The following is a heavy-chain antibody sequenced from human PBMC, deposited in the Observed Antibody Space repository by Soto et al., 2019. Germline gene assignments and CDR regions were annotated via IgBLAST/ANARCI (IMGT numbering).Heavy chain of an antibody. J-gene: IGHJ4*02. CDR1: TFTFSSYA. D-gene: IGHD4-17*01. CDR2: ISGSGGNT. Sequence: GGSLRLSCAASTFTFSSYAMNWVRQAPGKGLEWVSAISGSGGNTYYADSVKGRFTISRDNSKNTLYLQMNSLRAEDTAVYYCANRVYGDAFDYWGQGTLVTVSS. V-gene: IGHV3-23*01. CDR3: ANRVYGDAFDY.